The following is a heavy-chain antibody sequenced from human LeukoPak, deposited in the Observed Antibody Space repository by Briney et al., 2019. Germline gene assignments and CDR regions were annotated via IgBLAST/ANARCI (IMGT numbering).Heavy chain of an antibody. CDR1: GYSFTSNY. Sequence: ASVKVSCKASGYSFTSNYIHWVRQAPGQGLEWMGMIYPRDGSTSYAQKFQGRVTVTRDTSTSTVHMELSGPRSEDTAVYYCARDKEAFDSGGQGPLVTVSS. CDR3: ARDKEAFDS. J-gene: IGHJ4*02. V-gene: IGHV1-46*01. CDR2: IYPRDGST.